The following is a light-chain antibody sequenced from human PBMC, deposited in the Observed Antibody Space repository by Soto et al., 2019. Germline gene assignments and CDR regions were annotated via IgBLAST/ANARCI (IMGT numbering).Light chain of an antibody. CDR3: GTWDSSLSAGV. J-gene: IGLJ2*01. V-gene: IGLV1-51*02. CDR2: ENN. Sequence: QSALTQPPSVSAAPGQKVTISCSGSSSNIGNNYVSWYQQLPGTAPKLLIYENNKRPSGIPDRFSGSKSGTSATLGITGLQTGDEADYYCGTWDSSLSAGVFGGGTKLTGL. CDR1: SSNIGNNY.